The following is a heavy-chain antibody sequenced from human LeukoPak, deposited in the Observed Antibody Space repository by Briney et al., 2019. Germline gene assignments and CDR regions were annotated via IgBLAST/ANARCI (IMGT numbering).Heavy chain of an antibody. J-gene: IGHJ4*02. Sequence: SETLSLTCAVYGGSFSGYYWSWIRQPPGKGLEWIGEINHSGSTNYNPSLKSRVTISVDTSKNQFSLKLSAVTAADTAVYYCARPRSGYYGSGSYGVIDYWGQGTLVTVSS. V-gene: IGHV4-34*01. CDR1: GGSFSGYY. D-gene: IGHD3-10*01. CDR3: ARPRSGYYGSGSYGVIDY. CDR2: INHSGST.